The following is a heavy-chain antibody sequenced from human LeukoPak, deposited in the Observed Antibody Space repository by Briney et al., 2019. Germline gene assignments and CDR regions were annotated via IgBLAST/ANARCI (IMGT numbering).Heavy chain of an antibody. CDR1: GGSTSSGDYY. J-gene: IGHJ4*02. Sequence: SQTLSLTCTVSGGSTSSGDYYWSWIRQPPGKGLEWIGYIYYSGSTYYNPSLKSRVTISVDTSKNQFSLKLSSVTAADTAVYYCARVAAASGEFDYWGQGTLVTVSS. CDR2: IYYSGST. V-gene: IGHV4-30-4*08. CDR3: ARVAAASGEFDY. D-gene: IGHD6-13*01.